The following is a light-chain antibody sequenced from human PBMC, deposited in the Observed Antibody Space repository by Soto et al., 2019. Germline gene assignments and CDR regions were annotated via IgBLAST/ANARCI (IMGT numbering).Light chain of an antibody. CDR2: DAS. Sequence: EIVLTQSPATLSLSPGERATLSCRASQSVSSYVAWYQQKPGQAPRLLIYDASNRATGIPARFSGSGSGTDFTLTISSLEPEDFAVYYCQQRSNWLFTFGPGTKVYIK. CDR3: QQRSNWLFT. J-gene: IGKJ3*01. CDR1: QSVSSY. V-gene: IGKV3-11*01.